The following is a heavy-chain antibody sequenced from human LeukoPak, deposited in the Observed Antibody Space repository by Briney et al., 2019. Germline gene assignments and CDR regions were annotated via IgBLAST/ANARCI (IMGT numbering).Heavy chain of an antibody. Sequence: GGSLRLSCAASGFTFNTFAMHWVRQAPGKGLEWVAVISYDGSLKYYSDPVKGRFTISRDNSKNTLYLQMNSLRAEDTAVYYCAKVRSRGAYGDYLNFFDYWGQGTLVTVSS. CDR3: AKVRSRGAYGDYLNFFDY. CDR2: ISYDGSLK. J-gene: IGHJ4*02. V-gene: IGHV3-30*18. CDR1: GFTFNTFA. D-gene: IGHD4-17*01.